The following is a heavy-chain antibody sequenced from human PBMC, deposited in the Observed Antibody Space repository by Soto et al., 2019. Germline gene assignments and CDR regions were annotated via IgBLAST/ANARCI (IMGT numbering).Heavy chain of an antibody. J-gene: IGHJ4*02. CDR3: ARVGSRDAYNYVLDY. D-gene: IGHD1-1*01. V-gene: IGHV1-18*04. CDR1: GYTFTSYG. Sequence: ASVKVSCKASGYTFTSYGISWVRQAPGQGLEWMGWISTFHGNTNYAQKFQGSVTMTTDTSTSTAYMELRSLTSEDTAIYYCARVGSRDAYNYVLDYWGQGTLVTVSS. CDR2: ISTFHGNT.